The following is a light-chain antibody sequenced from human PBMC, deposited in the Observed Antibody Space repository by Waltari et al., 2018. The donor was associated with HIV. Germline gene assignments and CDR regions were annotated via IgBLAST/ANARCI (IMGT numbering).Light chain of an antibody. CDR3: AAWDDSLSGPV. V-gene: IGLV1-44*01. CDR1: TANIGPTK. Sequence: QSVLTQPPSASGTPGQRVSISCSGGTANIGPTKVQWFQQLPGTAPKLLIYSNNQRPSGVPDRFSGSKSGTSASLAISGLQSEDEADYYCAAWDDSLSGPVFGGGTKLTVL. J-gene: IGLJ3*02. CDR2: SNN.